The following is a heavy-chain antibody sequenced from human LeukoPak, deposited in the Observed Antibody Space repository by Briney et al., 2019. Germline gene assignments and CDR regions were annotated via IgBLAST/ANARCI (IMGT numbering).Heavy chain of an antibody. CDR3: ARDSSSYYFDY. V-gene: IGHV3-66*01. Sequence: GGSLRLSCAASGFTFKNAWMSWVRQAPGKGLEWVSIIYTGGTTHYADSLKDRFTISRDDSTNTLYLQMNSLRAEDTAVYYCARDSSSYYFDYWGQGTLVTVSS. D-gene: IGHD6-6*01. J-gene: IGHJ4*02. CDR1: GFTFKNAW. CDR2: IYTGGTT.